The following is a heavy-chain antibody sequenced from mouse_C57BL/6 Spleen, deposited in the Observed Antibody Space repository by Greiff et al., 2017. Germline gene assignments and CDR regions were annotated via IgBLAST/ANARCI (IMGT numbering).Heavy chain of an antibody. CDR1: GYTFTSYW. CDR3: ARRAIGYAMDY. CDR2: IDPSDSET. Sequence: QVQLQQPGAELVRPGSSVKLSCKASGYTFTSYWMHWVKQRPIQGLEWIGNIDPSDSETHYNQKFKDKATLTVDKSSSTAYMQLSSLTSEDSAVYYCARRAIGYAMDYWGQGTSVTVSS. J-gene: IGHJ4*01. D-gene: IGHD2-14*01. V-gene: IGHV1-52*01.